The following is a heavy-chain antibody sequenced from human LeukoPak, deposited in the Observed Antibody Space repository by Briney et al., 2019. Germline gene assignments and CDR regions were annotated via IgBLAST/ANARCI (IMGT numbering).Heavy chain of an antibody. J-gene: IGHJ4*02. V-gene: IGHV4-59*08. Sequence: SETLSLTCTVSGGSISSYYWSWIRQPPGKGLEWIGYIYYSGSTNYNPSLKSRVTISVDTSKNQFSLRLSSVTAADTAVYYCARASYSYDINGWVPFDYWGQGTLVTVSS. CDR1: GGSISSYY. D-gene: IGHD3-22*01. CDR3: ARASYSYDINGWVPFDY. CDR2: IYYSGST.